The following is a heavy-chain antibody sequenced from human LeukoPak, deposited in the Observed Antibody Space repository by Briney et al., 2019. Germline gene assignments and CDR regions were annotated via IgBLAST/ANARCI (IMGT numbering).Heavy chain of an antibody. J-gene: IGHJ4*02. D-gene: IGHD3-22*01. CDR2: IYYSGST. CDR3: ASTPPGYYDSSGYWDY. V-gene: IGHV4-59*01. Sequence: SETLSLTCTVSGGSISSYYWSWIRQPPGKGLEWIGYIYYSGSTNYNPSLKSRVTISVDTSKNQFSLKLSSVTAADTAVYYCASTPPGYYDSSGYWDYWGQGTLVTVSS. CDR1: GGSISSYY.